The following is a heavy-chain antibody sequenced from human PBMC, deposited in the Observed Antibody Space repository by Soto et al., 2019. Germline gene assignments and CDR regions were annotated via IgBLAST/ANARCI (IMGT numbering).Heavy chain of an antibody. CDR2: MNPNSGNT. J-gene: IGHJ6*03. CDR3: ARSRGNIVVVPAATTQHYYMDV. D-gene: IGHD2-2*01. CDR1: GYTFTSYD. V-gene: IGHV1-8*01. Sequence: ASVKVSCKASGYTFTSYDINWVRQATGQGLEWMGWMNPNSGNTGYAQKFQGRVTMTRNTSISTAYMELSSLRSEDTAVYYCARSRGNIVVVPAATTQHYYMDVWGKGTTVTVSS.